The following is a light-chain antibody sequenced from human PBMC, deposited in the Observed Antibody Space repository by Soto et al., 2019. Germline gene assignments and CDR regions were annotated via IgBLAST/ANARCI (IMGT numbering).Light chain of an antibody. CDR3: QQHSHWPPWT. J-gene: IGKJ1*01. CDR1: QNVRTF. Sequence: EVVLTQSPATLSLSPGERATLSCRASQNVRTFLDWYQQKPGQAPRLLIYGASNRANGIPARFSGSGSGTDFTLTISSLEPEDFAVYYCQQHSHWPPWTFGQGTRGDIQ. CDR2: GAS. V-gene: IGKV3-11*01.